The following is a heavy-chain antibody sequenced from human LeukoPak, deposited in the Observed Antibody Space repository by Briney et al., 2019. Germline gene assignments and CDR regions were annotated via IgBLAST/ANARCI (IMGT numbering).Heavy chain of an antibody. D-gene: IGHD2-2*01. CDR2: ISGSGGST. V-gene: IGHV3-23*01. CDR3: AKGGGSTYFDY. J-gene: IGHJ4*02. Sequence: GGSLRLSCAASGFTFSSYAMSWVRQAPGKGLEWVSAISGSGGSTYYADSVKGRFTISRDNFNDMLYLEMNSLSAEDTAVYYCAKGGGSTYFDYWGQGTLVTVSS. CDR1: GFTFSSYA.